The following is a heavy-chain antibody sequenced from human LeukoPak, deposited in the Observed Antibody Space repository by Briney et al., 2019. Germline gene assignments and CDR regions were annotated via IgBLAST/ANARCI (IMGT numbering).Heavy chain of an antibody. Sequence: GGSLRLSCAAAGLTFSTNSMNWVRQAPGKGLEWVSYISFSSSTIYYADSVKGRFTISRDNAKNLLYLQMNSLRAEDTAVYYCAREAPRGTSSNPYYFDSWGQGTLVTASS. J-gene: IGHJ4*02. CDR2: ISFSSSTI. CDR1: GLTFSTNS. D-gene: IGHD6-6*01. CDR3: AREAPRGTSSNPYYFDS. V-gene: IGHV3-48*01.